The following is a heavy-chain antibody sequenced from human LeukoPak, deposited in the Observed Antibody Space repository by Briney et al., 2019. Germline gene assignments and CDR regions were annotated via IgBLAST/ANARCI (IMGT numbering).Heavy chain of an antibody. CDR2: ISSSSSYL. CDR3: ARDRGSSWSYYFDY. J-gene: IGHJ4*02. CDR1: GFTFSSYS. V-gene: IGHV3-21*01. Sequence: GGSLRLSCAASGFTFSSYSMNWVRQAPGKGLEWVSSISSSSSYLYYADSVKGRFTISRDNAKNSLYLQMNSLRAEDTAVYYCARDRGSSWSYYFDYWGQGTLVTVSS. D-gene: IGHD6-13*01.